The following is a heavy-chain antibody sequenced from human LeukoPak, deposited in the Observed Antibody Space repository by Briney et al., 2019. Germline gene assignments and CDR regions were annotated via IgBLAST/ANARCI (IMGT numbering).Heavy chain of an antibody. J-gene: IGHJ4*02. V-gene: IGHV4-59*01. CDR3: ARGGGYCSSTSCFDY. Sequence: SETLSLTCTVSGGSISSYYWSWIRQPPGKGLEWNGYIYYSGSTNYNPSLKSRVTISVDTSKNQFSLKLSSVTAADTAVYYCARGGGYCSSTSCFDYWGQGTLVTVSS. CDR2: IYYSGST. D-gene: IGHD2-2*01. CDR1: GGSISSYY.